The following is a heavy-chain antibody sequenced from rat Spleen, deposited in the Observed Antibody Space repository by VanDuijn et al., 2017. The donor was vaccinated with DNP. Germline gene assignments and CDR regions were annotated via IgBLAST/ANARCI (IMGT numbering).Heavy chain of an antibody. CDR3: ARGDILRSFDY. J-gene: IGHJ2*01. Sequence: EVQLQESGPGLVEPSQSLSLTCSVTGYSITSCCRWTWIRKFPGNNLEWMGYITRAGSTNYNPSHKGRISITSDTSKNQFFLQVNSVTTEDTATYYCARGDILRSFDYWGQGVMVTVSS. CDR2: ITRAGST. V-gene: IGHV3-3*01. D-gene: IGHD1-6*01. CDR1: GYSITSCCR.